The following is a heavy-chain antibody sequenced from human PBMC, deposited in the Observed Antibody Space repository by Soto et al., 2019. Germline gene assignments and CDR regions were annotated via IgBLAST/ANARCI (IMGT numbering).Heavy chain of an antibody. CDR2: INSDGSRV. D-gene: IGHD3-22*01. CDR1: GFTFSSYW. CDR3: ASGGSGAYYQYY. V-gene: IGHV3-74*01. Sequence: EVQLVESGGDFVQPGGSLRLSCAASGFTFSSYWMHWVRQVPGKGLVWVSRINSDGSRVNYADSVKGRFAISRDNAKNSLYLLVNSLTVEDKAVYSCASGGSGAYYQYYWGRGTLVTVSS. J-gene: IGHJ4*02.